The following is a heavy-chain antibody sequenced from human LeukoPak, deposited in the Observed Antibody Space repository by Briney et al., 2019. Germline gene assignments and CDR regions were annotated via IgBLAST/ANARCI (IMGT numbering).Heavy chain of an antibody. Sequence: PGGSLRLSCAASGFTFNKYWLTWVRQAPGKGLEWVSVISSSSSYTYYADSVKGRFTVSRDNAKDSLYLQMNSLRVEDTAVYYCARERYHGSGAPKYDFWGQGTLVTVSS. CDR2: ISSSSSYT. CDR3: ARERYHGSGAPKYDF. D-gene: IGHD3-10*01. CDR1: GFTFNKYW. J-gene: IGHJ4*02. V-gene: IGHV3-21*06.